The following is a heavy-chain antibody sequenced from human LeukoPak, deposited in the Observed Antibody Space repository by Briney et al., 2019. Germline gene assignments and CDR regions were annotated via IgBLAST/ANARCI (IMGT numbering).Heavy chain of an antibody. CDR2: ISSSSSYI. CDR1: GFTFDDYG. D-gene: IGHD3-9*01. Sequence: GGSLRLSCAASGFTFDDYGMSWVRQAPGKGLEWVSSISSSSSYIYYADSVKGRFTISRDNAKNSLYLQMNSLRAEDTAVYYCASDHYDILTGYYTTDFDYWGQGTLVTVSS. J-gene: IGHJ4*02. V-gene: IGHV3-21*01. CDR3: ASDHYDILTGYYTTDFDY.